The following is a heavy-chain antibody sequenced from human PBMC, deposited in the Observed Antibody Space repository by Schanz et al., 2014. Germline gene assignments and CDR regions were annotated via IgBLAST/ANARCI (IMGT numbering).Heavy chain of an antibody. CDR1: GGTFSSYA. CDR2: IIPSLGLA. Sequence: QVQLVQSGAEVKKPGSPVKVSCKSSGGTFSSYAISWVRQAPGQGLEWMGRIIPSLGLAKYEQKFQDKVTITADTSTTTAYMELSSLRSEDTAVYYCARGYGDSPTDFWGQGTLVTVSS. V-gene: IGHV1-69*04. J-gene: IGHJ4*02. D-gene: IGHD4-17*01. CDR3: ARGYGDSPTDF.